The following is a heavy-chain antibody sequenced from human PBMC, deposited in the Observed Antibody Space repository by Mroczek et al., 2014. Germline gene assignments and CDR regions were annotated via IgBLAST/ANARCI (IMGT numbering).Heavy chain of an antibody. CDR3: ATRFSSSRTFSSFDI. CDR2: IYTSGST. Sequence: QVQLQQWGPGLVKPSETLSLTCTVSGGSISSYYWSWIRQPAGKGLEWIGRIYTSGSTNYNPSLKSRVTMSVDTSKNQFSLKLSSVTAADTAVYYCATRFSSSRTFSSFDIWGQGTMVTVSS. CDR1: GGSISSYY. V-gene: IGHV4-4*07. J-gene: IGHJ3*02. D-gene: IGHD6-13*01.